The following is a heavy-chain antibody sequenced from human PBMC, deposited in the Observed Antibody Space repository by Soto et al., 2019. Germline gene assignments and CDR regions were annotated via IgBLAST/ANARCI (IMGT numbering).Heavy chain of an antibody. Sequence: EVHLVESGGTLVQPGGSLRLSCAGSGFTFSDYYIDWVRQAPGKGLEWVGRSRDKGNSYSTDYAASVKGRFTVSRDASKNSLYLQMNSLKADDTALYYCARSIPGTTSFAYWGQGTLVTVSS. D-gene: IGHD1-7*01. CDR1: GFTFSDYY. V-gene: IGHV3-72*01. CDR3: ARSIPGTTSFAY. J-gene: IGHJ4*02. CDR2: SRDKGNSYST.